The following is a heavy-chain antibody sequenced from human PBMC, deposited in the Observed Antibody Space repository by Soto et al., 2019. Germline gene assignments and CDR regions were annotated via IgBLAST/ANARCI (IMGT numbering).Heavy chain of an antibody. Sequence: QVPLVESGGGVVQPGRSLRLACAASGFTFSGYGMHWVRQAPGKGLEWVAVISYDGSSKFYAESVRGRFTISRDNSKNMLYLEKNSLRAEDTALYYCAKERVVRGVTDYWGQGTLVTVSS. CDR1: GFTFSGYG. CDR3: AKERVVRGVTDY. D-gene: IGHD3-10*01. V-gene: IGHV3-30*18. CDR2: ISYDGSSK. J-gene: IGHJ4*02.